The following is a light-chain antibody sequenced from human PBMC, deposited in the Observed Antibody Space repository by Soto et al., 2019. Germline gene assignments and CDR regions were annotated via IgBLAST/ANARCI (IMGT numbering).Light chain of an antibody. CDR3: MQALQTPLT. CDR2: LGS. Sequence: DIVMTQSPLSLPVTPGEPASISCRSSQSLLHSNGYNYLDWYLQKPGQSPQVLIYLGSNRASGVPDRFSGSGSGKDFTLKISRVEAEDVGVYYSMQALQTPLTFGQGTRLEIK. V-gene: IGKV2-28*01. CDR1: QSLLHSNGYNY. J-gene: IGKJ5*01.